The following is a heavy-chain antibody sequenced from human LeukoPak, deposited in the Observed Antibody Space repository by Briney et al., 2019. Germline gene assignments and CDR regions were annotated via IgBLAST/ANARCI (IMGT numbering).Heavy chain of an antibody. CDR3: AKEGRFLEWLYH. D-gene: IGHD3-3*01. V-gene: IGHV3-23*01. J-gene: IGHJ5*02. CDR1: AFTFSSYA. CDR2: ISGSGCST. Sequence: PGGSLRLSCAASAFTFSSYAVSWDRQAPGNGLEWVSAISGSGCSTYDADSVKGPFTISRDNSKNTLYLQMNSLRAEDTAVYYCAKEGRFLEWLYHWGQGTLVTVSS.